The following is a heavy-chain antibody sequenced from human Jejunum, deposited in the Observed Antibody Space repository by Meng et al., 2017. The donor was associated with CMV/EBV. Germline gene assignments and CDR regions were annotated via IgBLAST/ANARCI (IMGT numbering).Heavy chain of an antibody. Sequence: QVQLQESGPGLVKPSETLSLTCTVSGGSISDYYWSWIRQPAGKGLEWIGRIYSNGATNYNPFLKSRVTMSVDTSKNQFSLKLSSATAADTAVYFCARDMHREVVIQDYWGQGTLVTVSS. J-gene: IGHJ4*02. CDR3: ARDMHREVVIQDY. V-gene: IGHV4-4*07. D-gene: IGHD3-10*01. CDR1: GGSISDYY. CDR2: IYSNGAT.